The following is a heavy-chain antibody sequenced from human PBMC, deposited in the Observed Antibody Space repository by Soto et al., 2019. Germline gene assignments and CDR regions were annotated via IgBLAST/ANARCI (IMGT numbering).Heavy chain of an antibody. D-gene: IGHD1-20*01. V-gene: IGHV3-30-3*01. CDR3: ARDGVSSTEYTWNHRTHLSY. CDR1: GFTYSTYT. J-gene: IGHJ1*01. CDR2: ISYDGNNK. Sequence: PGGSLRLSCAASGFTYSTYTMHWVRQAPGKGLEWVAVISYDGNNKFYADSVKGRFTISRDSTKQTLYLQMNSLRPDDTAMYYCARDGVSSTEYTWNHRTHLSYWAQRAPVTVSS.